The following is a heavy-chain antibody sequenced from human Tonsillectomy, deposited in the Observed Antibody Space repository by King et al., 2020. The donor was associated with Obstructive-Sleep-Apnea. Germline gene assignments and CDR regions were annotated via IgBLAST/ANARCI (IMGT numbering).Heavy chain of an antibody. J-gene: IGHJ4*02. CDR3: ARLSYCGDGCYFDY. D-gene: IGHD2-21*02. Sequence: VQLVQYGAEVKKSGESLKISCRGSGYSFTSYWITWVRQMPGKGLEWMGIIYPADSNTRYSPSFQGQVTFSVDKSISTAYLQWSSLSASDTATYYCARLSYCGDGCYFDYWGQGTLVTVSS. CDR1: GYSFTSYW. CDR2: IYPADSNT. V-gene: IGHV5-51*01.